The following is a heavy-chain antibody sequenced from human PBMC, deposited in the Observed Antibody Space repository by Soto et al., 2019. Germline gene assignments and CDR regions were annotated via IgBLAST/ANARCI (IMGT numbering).Heavy chain of an antibody. CDR3: ARDDMITFGGVIPPPLDAFDI. CDR1: GFTFSSYA. D-gene: IGHD3-16*02. CDR2: ISYDGSNK. V-gene: IGHV3-30-3*01. J-gene: IGHJ3*02. Sequence: QVQLVESGGGVVQPGRSLRLSCAASGFTFSSYAMHWVRQAPGKGLEWVAVISYDGSNKYYADSVKGRFTISRDNSKNTLYVQMNSLRAEDTAVYYCARDDMITFGGVIPPPLDAFDIWGQGTMVTVSS.